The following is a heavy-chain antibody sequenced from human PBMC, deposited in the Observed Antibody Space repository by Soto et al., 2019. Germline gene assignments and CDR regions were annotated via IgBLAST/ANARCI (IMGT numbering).Heavy chain of an antibody. J-gene: IGHJ6*02. CDR3: ARRPAMDYYYYYGMDV. D-gene: IGHD5-18*01. CDR2: ISGSGGST. CDR1: GFTFSSYA. V-gene: IGHV3-23*01. Sequence: GGSLRLSCAASGFTFSSYAMSWVRQAPGKGLEWVSAISGSGGSTYYADSVKGRFTISRDNSKNTLYLQMNSLRAEDTAVYYCARRPAMDYYYYYGMDVWVQGTTVTVSS.